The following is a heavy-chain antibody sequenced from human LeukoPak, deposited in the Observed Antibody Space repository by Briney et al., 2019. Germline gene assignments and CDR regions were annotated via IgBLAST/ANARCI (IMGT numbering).Heavy chain of an antibody. CDR2: IWYDGSNK. J-gene: IGHJ4*02. D-gene: IGHD4-17*01. Sequence: QPGGSLRLSCAASGFTFSSYGMHWVRQAPGKGLEWVAVIWYDGSNKYYADSVKGRFTISRDNSKNTLYLQMNRLRAADTAVYYCAREAPTVTTREGFDYWGQGTLVTVSS. CDR1: GFTFSSYG. CDR3: AREAPTVTTREGFDY. V-gene: IGHV3-33*01.